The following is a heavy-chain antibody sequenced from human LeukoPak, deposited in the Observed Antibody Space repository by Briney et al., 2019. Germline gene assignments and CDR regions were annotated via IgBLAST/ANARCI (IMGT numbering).Heavy chain of an antibody. CDR1: GFTVSSNS. CDR3: ARCSADIFELHFQS. V-gene: IGHV3-53*01. J-gene: IGHJ5*02. Sequence: GGSLRLSCTVSGFTVSSNSMSWVRQAPGTGLEWVSFIYSDNTHYSDSVKGRFTISRDTSRNMVFLQMTSLRAEDTAVYYCARCSADIFELHFQSWGQGTLVTVSS. D-gene: IGHD3-3*02. CDR2: IYSDNT.